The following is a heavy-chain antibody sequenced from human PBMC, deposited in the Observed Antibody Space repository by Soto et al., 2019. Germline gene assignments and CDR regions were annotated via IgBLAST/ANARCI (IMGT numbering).Heavy chain of an antibody. CDR3: ARDKAELRYFDWLGYYYYGMDV. Sequence: GASVKVSCKASGYTFTSYYMHWVRQAPGQGLEWMGIINPSGGSTSYAQKFQGRVTMTRDTSTSTVYMELSSLRSEDTAVYYCARDKAELRYFDWLGYYYYGMDVWGQGTTVTVSS. CDR1: GYTFTSYY. D-gene: IGHD3-9*01. V-gene: IGHV1-46*03. CDR2: INPSGGST. J-gene: IGHJ6*02.